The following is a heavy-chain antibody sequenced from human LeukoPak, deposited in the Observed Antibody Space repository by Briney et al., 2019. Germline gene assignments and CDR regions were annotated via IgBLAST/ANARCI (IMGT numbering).Heavy chain of an antibody. Sequence: DWIGYIYYSGSTNYNPSLKSRVTISIDTSKNQFSLRLSSVTAADTAVYYCARLQMHWFDPWGQGTLVTVSS. CDR2: IYYSGST. J-gene: IGHJ5*02. V-gene: IGHV4-59*08. D-gene: IGHD5-24*01. CDR3: ARLQMHWFDP.